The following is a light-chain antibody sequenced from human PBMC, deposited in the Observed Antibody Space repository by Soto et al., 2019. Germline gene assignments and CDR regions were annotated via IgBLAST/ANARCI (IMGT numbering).Light chain of an antibody. CDR2: EGS. J-gene: IGLJ1*01. CDR1: SSDVGSYNL. V-gene: IGLV2-23*01. CDR3: CSYAGSSPYV. Sequence: QSVLTQPASVSGSPGQSITISCTGTSSDVGSYNLVSWYQQHPGKAPKLMIYEGSKRPSGVSNRFSGSKSGNTASLTISGLPSDDEADYYCCSYAGSSPYVFGTGTKVTVL.